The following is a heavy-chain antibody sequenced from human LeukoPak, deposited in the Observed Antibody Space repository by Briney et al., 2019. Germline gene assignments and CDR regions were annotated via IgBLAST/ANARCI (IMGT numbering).Heavy chain of an antibody. J-gene: IGHJ6*02. CDR2: IYYSGST. Sequence: SETLSLTCTVSGGSISSSSYYWGWIRQPPGKGLEWTGSIYYSGSTYYNPSLKSRVTISVDTSKNQFSLKLSSVTAADTAVYYCARQDYGSGIPFGMDVWGQGTTVTVSS. CDR1: GGSISSSSYY. D-gene: IGHD3-10*01. CDR3: ARQDYGSGIPFGMDV. V-gene: IGHV4-39*01.